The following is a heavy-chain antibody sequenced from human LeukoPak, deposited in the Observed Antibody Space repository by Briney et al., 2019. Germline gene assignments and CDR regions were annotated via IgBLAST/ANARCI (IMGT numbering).Heavy chain of an antibody. D-gene: IGHD3-10*01. CDR2: ISGSGGNT. J-gene: IGHJ5*02. CDR1: GFTFSSYA. CDR3: AKDPRGSHNWLDP. V-gene: IGHV3-23*01. Sequence: GGSLRLSCSASGFTFSSYAMYWVRQAPGKGLEWVSSISGSGGNTYYADCVKGRFTISRDNSKNTLYLQMNSLGVEDTAVYSCAKDPRGSHNWLDPWGQGTLVTVSS.